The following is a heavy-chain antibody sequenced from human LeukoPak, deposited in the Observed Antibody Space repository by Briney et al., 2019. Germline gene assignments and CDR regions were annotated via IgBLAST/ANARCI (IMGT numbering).Heavy chain of an antibody. Sequence: GGSLRLSCAASGFTFSSYAMSWVRQAPGKGLEWVSAISGSGGSTYYADSVKGRFTISRDNSKNTLYLQMNSLRAEDTAVYYCAKQNPEWELRGYYFDYWGQGTLATVSS. J-gene: IGHJ4*02. CDR3: AKQNPEWELRGYYFDY. CDR1: GFTFSSYA. D-gene: IGHD1-26*01. V-gene: IGHV3-23*01. CDR2: ISGSGGST.